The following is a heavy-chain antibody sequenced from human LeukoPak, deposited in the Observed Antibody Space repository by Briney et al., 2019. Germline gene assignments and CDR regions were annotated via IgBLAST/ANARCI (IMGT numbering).Heavy chain of an antibody. J-gene: IGHJ4*02. Sequence: SETLSLTCAVYGGPFSGYYWTWIRQPPGKGLEWIGEINHSGSTNYNPSLKSRVTISVDTSKNQFSLKLSSVAAADTAVYYCARGSGSYYYWGQGTLVTVSS. CDR2: INHSGST. CDR1: GGPFSGYY. V-gene: IGHV4-34*01. D-gene: IGHD1-26*01. CDR3: ARGSGSYYY.